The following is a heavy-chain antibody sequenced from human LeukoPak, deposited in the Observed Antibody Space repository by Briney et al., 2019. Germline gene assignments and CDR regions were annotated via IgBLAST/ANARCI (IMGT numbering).Heavy chain of an antibody. CDR3: ARDRYDSSGTFDY. CDR2: ISYDGSNK. D-gene: IGHD3-22*01. CDR1: GFTFSSYG. V-gene: IGHV3-30*03. Sequence: PGGSLRLSCAASGFTFSSYGMHWVRQAPGKGLEWVAVISYDGSNKYYADSVKGRFTISRDNSKNTLYLQMNSLRAEDTAVYYCARDRYDSSGTFDYWGQGTLVTVSS. J-gene: IGHJ4*02.